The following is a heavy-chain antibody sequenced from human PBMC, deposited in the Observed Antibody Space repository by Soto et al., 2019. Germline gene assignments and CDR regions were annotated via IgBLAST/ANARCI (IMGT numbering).Heavy chain of an antibody. Sequence: ASVKVSCKASGYDFTAYEINWVRQASGQGLEWMGWMNPINGATGSARRFQGRVSMTRNTATGTAYLELTSLRSDDSAVYYCGRGPSPRAPAGGTPYYYAMDVWGQGTTVTVSS. CDR1: GYDFTAYE. J-gene: IGHJ6*02. D-gene: IGHD6-13*01. V-gene: IGHV1-8*02. CDR2: MNPINGAT. CDR3: GRGPSPRAPAGGTPYYYAMDV.